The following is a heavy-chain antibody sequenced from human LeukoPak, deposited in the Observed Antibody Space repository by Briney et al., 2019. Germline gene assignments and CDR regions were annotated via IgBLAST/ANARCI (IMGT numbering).Heavy chain of an antibody. Sequence: ASVKVSCKASGYTFTVYYMHWVRQAPGQGLEWRGWINPNSGGTNYAQKFQGRVTMTRDTSISTAYMELSRLRSDDTAVYYCARLRSGSWAYYFDYWGQGTLVTVSS. CDR2: INPNSGGT. D-gene: IGHD1-26*01. CDR3: ARLRSGSWAYYFDY. V-gene: IGHV1-2*02. CDR1: GYTFTVYY. J-gene: IGHJ4*02.